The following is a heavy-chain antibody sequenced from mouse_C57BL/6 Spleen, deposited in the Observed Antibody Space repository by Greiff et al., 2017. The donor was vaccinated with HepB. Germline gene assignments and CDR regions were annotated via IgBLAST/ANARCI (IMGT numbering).Heavy chain of an antibody. D-gene: IGHD2-4*01. Sequence: QVQLQQPGAELVKPGASVKLSCKASGYTFTSYWMHWVKQRPGQGLEWIGMIHPNSGSTNYNEKFKSKATLTVVKSSSTAYMQLSSLTSEDSAVYYCARWDYDGGYAMDYWGQGTSVTVSS. V-gene: IGHV1-64*01. CDR3: ARWDYDGGYAMDY. J-gene: IGHJ4*01. CDR1: GYTFTSYW. CDR2: IHPNSGST.